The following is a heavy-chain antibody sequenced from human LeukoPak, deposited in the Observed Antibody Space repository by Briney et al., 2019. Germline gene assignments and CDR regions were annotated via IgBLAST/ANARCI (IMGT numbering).Heavy chain of an antibody. CDR2: ISGSGGST. CDR1: GFTFSSYD. CDR3: HCADADYYGSGTLFDY. V-gene: IGHV3-23*01. Sequence: GGSLRLSCAASGFTFSSYDMSWIRQAPGKGLEWVAAISGSGGSTYYADSVKGRFAISRDNSKNTLYLQMNILRAEDTAVYYCHCADADYYGSGTLFDYWGQGTLVTVSS. J-gene: IGHJ4*02. D-gene: IGHD3-10*01.